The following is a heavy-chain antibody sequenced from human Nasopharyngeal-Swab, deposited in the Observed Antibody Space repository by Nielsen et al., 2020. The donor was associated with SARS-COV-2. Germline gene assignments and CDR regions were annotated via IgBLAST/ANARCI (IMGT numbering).Heavy chain of an antibody. CDR2: ISGSGGTT. Sequence: GESLKISCAASGFTFSGYAMSWVRQAPGKGLEWVSAISGSGGTTYYADSVKGRFTISRDNSKNTLYLQMNSLRAEDTAVYYCAKDRSLYCSSTSCSKKFDSWGQGTLVTVSS. J-gene: IGHJ4*02. V-gene: IGHV3-23*01. D-gene: IGHD2-2*01. CDR3: AKDRSLYCSSTSCSKKFDS. CDR1: GFTFSGYA.